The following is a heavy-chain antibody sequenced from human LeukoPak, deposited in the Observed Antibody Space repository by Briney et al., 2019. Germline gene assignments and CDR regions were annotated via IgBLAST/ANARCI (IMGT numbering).Heavy chain of an antibody. V-gene: IGHV4-59*08. CDR1: GGSISTYF. J-gene: IGHJ4*02. CDR2: IYYSGST. D-gene: IGHD4-23*01. CDR3: ARHGGGNSLYYFDY. Sequence: PSDTLSLTCTVSGGSISTYFWSWIRQPPGKGLEWIGYIYYSGSTNYNPSLKGRVTMSVDTSKNQFSLKLTSLTAADTALYYCARHGGGNSLYYFDYWGQGTLVTVSS.